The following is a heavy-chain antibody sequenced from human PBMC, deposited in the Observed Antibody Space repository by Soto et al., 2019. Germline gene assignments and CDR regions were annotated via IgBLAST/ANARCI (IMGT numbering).Heavy chain of an antibody. Sequence: EVQLVESGGGLVQPGGSLRLSCAASGFTFSSYEMNWVRQAPGKGLEWVSYISSSGSTIYYADSVEGRFTISRDNAKNSLYLQMNSLRAEDTAVYYCARDRIAARHYYYYYGMDVWGQGTTVTVSS. CDR2: ISSSGSTI. D-gene: IGHD6-6*01. V-gene: IGHV3-48*03. CDR3: ARDRIAARHYYYYYGMDV. J-gene: IGHJ6*02. CDR1: GFTFSSYE.